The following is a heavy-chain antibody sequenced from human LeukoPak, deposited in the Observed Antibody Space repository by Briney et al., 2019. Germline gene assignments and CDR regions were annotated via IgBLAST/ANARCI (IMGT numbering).Heavy chain of an antibody. CDR2: IIPIFGTA. CDR1: GGTFSSYA. CDR3: ARGRSGYGYGYFGYLFDY. D-gene: IGHD5-18*01. V-gene: IGHV1-69*13. Sequence: SVKVSCKASGGTFSSYAISWVRQAPGQGLEWMGGIIPIFGTANYAQKFQGRVTITADESTSTAYMELSSLRSEGTAVYYCARGRSGYGYGYFGYLFDYWGQGTLVTVSS. J-gene: IGHJ4*02.